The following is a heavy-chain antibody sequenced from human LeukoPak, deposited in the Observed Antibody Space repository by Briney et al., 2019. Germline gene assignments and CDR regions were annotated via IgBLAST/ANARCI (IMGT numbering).Heavy chain of an antibody. CDR2: IIPIRGIA. D-gene: IGHD6-13*01. CDR3: AKKGKQLGYYYYGMDV. CDR1: GGTFSSYA. J-gene: IGHJ6*02. V-gene: IGHV1-69*04. Sequence: SVKVSCKASGGTFSSYAISWVRQAPGQGLEWMGRIIPIRGIANYAQKLQGRVTIIEDKSTSTAHMELRSLRSEDTALYYCAKKGKQLGYYYYGMDVWGQGTTVTVSS.